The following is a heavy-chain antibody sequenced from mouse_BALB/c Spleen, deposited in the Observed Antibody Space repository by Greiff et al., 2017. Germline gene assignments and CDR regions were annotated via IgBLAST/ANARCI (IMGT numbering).Heavy chain of an antibody. CDR3: AREITTVVVPYFDY. J-gene: IGHJ2*01. V-gene: IGHV1-80*01. Sequence: QVQLQQSGAELVRPGSSVKISCKASGYAFSSYWMNWVKQRPGQGLEWIGQIYPGDGDTNYNGKFKGKATLTADKSSSTAYMQLSSITSEDSAVYFCAREITTVVVPYFDYWGQGTTLTVSS. CDR2: IYPGDGDT. D-gene: IGHD1-1*01. CDR1: GYAFSSYW.